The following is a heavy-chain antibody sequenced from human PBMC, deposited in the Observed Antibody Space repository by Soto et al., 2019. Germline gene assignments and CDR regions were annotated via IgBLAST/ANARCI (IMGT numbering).Heavy chain of an antibody. Sequence: EVQLVESGGGLVQPGGSLRLSCAASGFTFSSYWMHWGRQAPGKGLVWVSRIHSDGSSTSYADSVKGRFTIPRDHAKNTLYLQMNSLRAEDTAVDYCSRGRGSSGGYLRGYYYYYGMYVWGQGNTVTASS. J-gene: IGHJ6*02. CDR3: SRGRGSSGGYLRGYYYYYGMYV. CDR2: IHSDGSST. V-gene: IGHV3-74*01. D-gene: IGHD6-19*01. CDR1: GFTFSSYW.